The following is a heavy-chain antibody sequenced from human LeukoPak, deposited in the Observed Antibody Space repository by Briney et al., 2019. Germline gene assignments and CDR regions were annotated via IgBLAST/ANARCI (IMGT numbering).Heavy chain of an antibody. Sequence: SGTLSLTCAVSSGSIFSSNWWSWVRQPPGKGLEWIGQIFHSGSTSYSPSLKSRVTISVDTSKNQFSLKLSPVTAADTAVYYCARGWAPYGSGSYYSDYWGQGTLVTVSS. CDR3: ARGWAPYGSGSYYSDY. J-gene: IGHJ4*02. CDR1: SGSIFSSNW. D-gene: IGHD3-10*01. V-gene: IGHV4-4*02. CDR2: IFHSGST.